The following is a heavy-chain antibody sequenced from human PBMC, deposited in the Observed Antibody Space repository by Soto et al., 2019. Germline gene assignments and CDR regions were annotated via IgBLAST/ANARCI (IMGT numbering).Heavy chain of an antibody. CDR1: GGSISSYY. D-gene: IGHD2-2*01. V-gene: IGHV4-59*01. Sequence: PSETLSLTCTVSGGSISSYYWSWIRQPPGKGLERIGYIYYSGSTNYNPSLKSRVTISVDTSKNQFSLKLSSVTAADTAVYYCARVLVPAAIDYYYYGMDVWGQGTTVTVSS. J-gene: IGHJ6*02. CDR3: ARVLVPAAIDYYYYGMDV. CDR2: IYYSGST.